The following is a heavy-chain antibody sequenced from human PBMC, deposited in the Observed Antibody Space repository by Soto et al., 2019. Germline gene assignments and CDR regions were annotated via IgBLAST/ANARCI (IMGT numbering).Heavy chain of an antibody. J-gene: IGHJ4*02. CDR3: ASGDEY. Sequence: PVWPLRDSCTSSLFTFSSYGMHWVRQAPWKGLECVSYIWNSGSTIYYADSVKGRFTISRDNSKNSLYLQMNSLRDEDTAVYYCASGDEYWGQGTLVTVSS. D-gene: IGHD7-27*01. V-gene: IGHV3-48*02. CDR2: IWNSGSTI. CDR1: LFTFSSYG.